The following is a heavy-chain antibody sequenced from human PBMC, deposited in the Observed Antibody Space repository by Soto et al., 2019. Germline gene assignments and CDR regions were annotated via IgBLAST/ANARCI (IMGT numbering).Heavy chain of an antibody. Sequence: XXTLSLTCAVYGGSFSGYYWRWIPQPPGKGLEWIGEINHSGSTNYNPSLKSRVTISVDTSKNQFSLKLSSVTAADTDVYYCAKVQDYYFDSGTYNWFDPWGHGTLVTVSS. D-gene: IGHD3-22*01. J-gene: IGHJ5*02. CDR1: GGSFSGYY. CDR2: INHSGST. V-gene: IGHV4-34*01. CDR3: AKVQDYYFDSGTYNWFDP.